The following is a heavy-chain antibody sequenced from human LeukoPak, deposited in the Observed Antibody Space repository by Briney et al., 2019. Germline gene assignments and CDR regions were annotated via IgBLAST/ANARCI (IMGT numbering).Heavy chain of an antibody. CDR1: GGSISSYY. D-gene: IGHD1-26*01. CDR3: ARRGRGYYYYMDV. J-gene: IGHJ6*03. V-gene: IGHV4-59*12. CDR2: IYYSGST. Sequence: PSETLSLTCTVSGGSISSYYWSWIRQPPGKGLEWIGYIYYSGSTNYNPSLKSRVTISVDTSKNQFSLKLSSVTAADTAVYYCARRGRGYYYYMDVWGKGTTVTISS.